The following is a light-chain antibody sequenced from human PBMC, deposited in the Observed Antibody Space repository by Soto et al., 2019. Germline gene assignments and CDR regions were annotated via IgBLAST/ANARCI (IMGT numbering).Light chain of an antibody. CDR3: QQYYSYPGT. CDR1: QGISSY. V-gene: IGKV1-8*01. CDR2: AAS. J-gene: IGKJ3*01. Sequence: ALRMTQSPSSFSASTGDRVTITCRASQGISSYLAWYQQKPGKAPKLLIYAASTLQSGVPSRFSGSGSGTDFTLTISCLQSEDFATYYCQQYYSYPGTFGPGTKVDIK.